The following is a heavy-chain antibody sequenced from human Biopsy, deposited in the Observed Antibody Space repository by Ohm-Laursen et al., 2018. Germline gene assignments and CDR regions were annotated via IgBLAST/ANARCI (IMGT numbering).Heavy chain of an antibody. D-gene: IGHD6-19*01. CDR3: ALQSVAQMKNFDY. CDR2: ISPKSGGT. J-gene: IGHJ4*02. CDR1: GFSFTGYY. V-gene: IGHV1-2*02. Sequence: ASVKVSCKASGFSFTGYYIHWVRQAPGQGLEWMGWISPKSGGTNYAQKFQGNITMTKNTSMSTAYMEMSRLRSDDTAVYYCALQSVAQMKNFDYWGQGTLVTVSS.